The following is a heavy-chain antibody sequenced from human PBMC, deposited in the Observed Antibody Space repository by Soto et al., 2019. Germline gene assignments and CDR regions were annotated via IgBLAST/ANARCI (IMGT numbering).Heavy chain of an antibody. CDR3: ARHPGYYDVLTGYSTYYFDY. Sequence: SETLSLTCTVSGGSISTYYWSWIRQPPGKGLEWIGYIYYRGNTNYNPSFKSRVTISLDTSKNQFSLRLSSVTAADTAIYYCARHPGYYDVLTGYSTYYFDYWGQGTLVTVSS. CDR1: GGSISTYY. D-gene: IGHD3-9*01. CDR2: IYYRGNT. J-gene: IGHJ4*02. V-gene: IGHV4-59*08.